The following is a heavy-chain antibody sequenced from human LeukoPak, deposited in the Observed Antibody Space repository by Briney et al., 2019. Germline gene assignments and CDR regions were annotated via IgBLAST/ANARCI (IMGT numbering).Heavy chain of an antibody. CDR2: IWYDGSNK. CDR3: AKTLARHGTFDY. Sequence: PGGSLRLSCAASGFTFSRNGMHWVRQAPGKGLEWVAVIWYDGSNKYYADSVKGRFTISRDNSKNTLSLQMSSLRAEDTAVYYCAKTLARHGTFDYWGQGTLVTVSS. J-gene: IGHJ4*02. D-gene: IGHD1-14*01. V-gene: IGHV3-33*06. CDR1: GFTFSRNG.